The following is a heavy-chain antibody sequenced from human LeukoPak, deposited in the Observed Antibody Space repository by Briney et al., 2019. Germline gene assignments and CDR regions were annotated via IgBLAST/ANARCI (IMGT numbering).Heavy chain of an antibody. Sequence: PGRSLRLSCAASGFTFSSYGMHWVRQAPGKGLEWVALISYDGSNEYYADSVKGRFTISRDNAKNSLYLQMNSLRAEDTAVYYCARDGRLYSSGCFDYWGQGTLVTVSS. D-gene: IGHD6-19*01. CDR3: ARDGRLYSSGCFDY. CDR2: ISYDGSNE. CDR1: GFTFSSYG. J-gene: IGHJ4*02. V-gene: IGHV3-30*03.